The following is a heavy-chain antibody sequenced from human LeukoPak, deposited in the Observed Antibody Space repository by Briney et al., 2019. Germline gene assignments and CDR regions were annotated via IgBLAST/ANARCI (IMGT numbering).Heavy chain of an antibody. D-gene: IGHD6-19*01. J-gene: IGHJ4*02. V-gene: IGHV4-39*07. CDR2: IHDDGRT. CDR3: ARVLAAAGLDF. CDR1: GGSISDSRT. Sequence: SETLSLTCAVSGGSISDSRTWGWVRQPPGKGLEWIANIHDDGRTASNPSLKSRVTISLGTSKNQFSLKVRYVTAADTAFYFCARVLAAAGLDFWGQGTLVTVSS.